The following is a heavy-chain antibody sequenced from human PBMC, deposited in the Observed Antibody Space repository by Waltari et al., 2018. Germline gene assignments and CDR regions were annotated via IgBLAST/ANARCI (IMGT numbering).Heavy chain of an antibody. CDR3: AREAGSGIDWYHDY. V-gene: IGHV4-38-2*02. CDR2: ISDSGTT. J-gene: IGHJ4*02. Sequence: QMQESGPGLVKPSEPLSLMCSVSDFSISRGFYWGWLRQSPGKGLEWIGSISDSGTTSYNPSLQSRVTISIDTSKNQFSLKLGSVTAADTAVFYCAREAGSGIDWYHDYWGQGILVTVSS. CDR1: DFSISRGFY. D-gene: IGHD3-9*01.